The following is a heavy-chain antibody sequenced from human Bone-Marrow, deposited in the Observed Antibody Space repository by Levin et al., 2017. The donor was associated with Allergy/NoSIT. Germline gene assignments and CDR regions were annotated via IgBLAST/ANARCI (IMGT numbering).Heavy chain of an antibody. CDR2: ISTDNGDR. Sequence: GESLKISCRASGYTFTTNGITWVRQAPGQGLEWMGWISTDNGDRNYAQKFQGRVTMTTDPSTSAAFMELRSLRSDDTAMDYCARGGGWDVLPLDYWGQGTLVTVSS. V-gene: IGHV1-18*04. CDR3: ARGGGWDVLPLDY. J-gene: IGHJ4*02. D-gene: IGHD3-16*01. CDR1: GYTFTTNG.